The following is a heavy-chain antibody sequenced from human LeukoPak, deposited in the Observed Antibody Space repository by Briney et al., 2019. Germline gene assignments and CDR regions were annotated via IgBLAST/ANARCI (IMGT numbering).Heavy chain of an antibody. Sequence: SETLSLTCTVSGGSISSGGYYWSWIRQPPGKGLEWIGYIYHSGSTYYNPSLKSRVTISVDRSKNQFSLKLSSVTAADTAVYYCARGVTTITNDAFDIWGQGTMVTVSS. CDR1: GGSISSGGYY. V-gene: IGHV4-30-2*01. CDR2: IYHSGST. J-gene: IGHJ3*02. CDR3: ARGVTTITNDAFDI. D-gene: IGHD4-11*01.